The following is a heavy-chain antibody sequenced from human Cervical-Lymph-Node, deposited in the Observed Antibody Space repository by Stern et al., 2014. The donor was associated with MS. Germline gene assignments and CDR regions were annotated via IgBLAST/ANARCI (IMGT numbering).Heavy chain of an antibody. Sequence: VQLVESGAEVKKPGESLKISCKASGYMFASHWIGWVRQMPGKGLEWMGIINPGDSNTIYSPSSQGQVTISVDKSPSTAYLQWSSLKASDTAMYYCARVNGGNSDWFDPWGQGTLVTVSS. D-gene: IGHD4-23*01. V-gene: IGHV5-51*01. CDR3: ARVNGGNSDWFDP. J-gene: IGHJ5*02. CDR1: GYMFASHW. CDR2: INPGDSNT.